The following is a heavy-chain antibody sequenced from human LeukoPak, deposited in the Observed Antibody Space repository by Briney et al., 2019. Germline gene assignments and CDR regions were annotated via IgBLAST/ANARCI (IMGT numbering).Heavy chain of an antibody. V-gene: IGHV4-39*07. D-gene: IGHD2-15*01. CDR1: GFTFSSYE. CDR2: IYYSGST. J-gene: IGHJ4*02. Sequence: PGGSLRLSCAASGFTFSSYEMNWIRQPPGKGLEWIGSIYYSGSTYYNPSLKSRVTISVDTSKNQFSLKLSSVTAADTAVYYCARDPTYCSGGSCYSLYFDYWGQGTLVTVSS. CDR3: ARDPTYCSGGSCYSLYFDY.